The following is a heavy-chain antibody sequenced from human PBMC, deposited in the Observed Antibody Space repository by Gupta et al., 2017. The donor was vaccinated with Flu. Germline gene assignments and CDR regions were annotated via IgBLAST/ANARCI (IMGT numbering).Heavy chain of an antibody. CDR2: LSGGAGAT. Sequence: RQAPGKGLEWVSALSGGAGATYYANAVKGRFTISRYNAQNTLYLQMKSLRAEDTAVYYCAKDQGVRGAITFDYWGQGTLVIVSS. J-gene: IGHJ4*02. D-gene: IGHD3-10*01. CDR3: AKDQGVRGAITFDY. V-gene: IGHV3-23*01.